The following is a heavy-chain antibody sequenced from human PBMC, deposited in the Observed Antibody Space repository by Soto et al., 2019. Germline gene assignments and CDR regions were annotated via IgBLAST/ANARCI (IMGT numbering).Heavy chain of an antibody. Sequence: EVQLVESGGGLVQPGGSLRLSCAASGFTFSSYWMHWVRQAPGKGLVWVSRINSDGSSTSYADSVKGRFTISRDNAKTTLYLQMNSLRAEDTAVYYCARDPKYYYYYGMDVWGQGTTVTVSS. J-gene: IGHJ6*02. CDR1: GFTFSSYW. CDR2: INSDGSST. V-gene: IGHV3-74*01. CDR3: ARDPKYYYYYGMDV.